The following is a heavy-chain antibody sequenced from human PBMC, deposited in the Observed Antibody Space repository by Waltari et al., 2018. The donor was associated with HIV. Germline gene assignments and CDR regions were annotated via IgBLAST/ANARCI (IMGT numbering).Heavy chain of an antibody. Sequence: QVQLVQSGAAVQKPGAAVKVSCKAHGITFSGSYMHWARQAPGQRLAWMGWINAGNGNTKYSQKVQGRVTITRDTSASTAYMELSSLRSEDTAVYYCAISLVGDENWFDPWGQGTLVTVSS. CDR2: INAGNGNT. CDR1: GITFSGSY. D-gene: IGHD4-17*01. V-gene: IGHV1-3*01. CDR3: AISLVGDENWFDP. J-gene: IGHJ5*02.